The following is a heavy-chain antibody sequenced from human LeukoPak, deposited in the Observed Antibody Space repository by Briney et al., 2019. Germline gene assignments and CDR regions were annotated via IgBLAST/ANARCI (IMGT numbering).Heavy chain of an antibody. CDR3: AREVRGVIAFDY. CDR2: ISSSSSYI. Sequence: GGSLRLSCAASGFTFSSYWMSWVRQAPGKGLEWVSSISSSSSYIYYADSVKGRFTISRDNAKNSLYLQMNSLRAEDTAVYYCAREVRGVIAFDYWGQGTLVTVSS. J-gene: IGHJ4*02. V-gene: IGHV3-21*01. D-gene: IGHD3-10*01. CDR1: GFTFSSYW.